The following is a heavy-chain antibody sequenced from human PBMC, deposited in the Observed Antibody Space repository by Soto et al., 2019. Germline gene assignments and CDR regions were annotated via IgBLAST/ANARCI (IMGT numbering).Heavy chain of an antibody. CDR1: GGSISSYY. CDR2: IYYSGST. J-gene: IGHJ5*02. V-gene: IGHV4-59*01. D-gene: IGHD3-3*01. Sequence: SETLSLTCTVSGGSISSYYWSWIRQPPGKGLEWIGYIYYSGSTNYNPSLKSRVTISVDTSKNQFSLKLSSVTAADTAVYYCARDISNRPWSGITRFDPWGQGTLVTVSS. CDR3: ARDISNRPWSGITRFDP.